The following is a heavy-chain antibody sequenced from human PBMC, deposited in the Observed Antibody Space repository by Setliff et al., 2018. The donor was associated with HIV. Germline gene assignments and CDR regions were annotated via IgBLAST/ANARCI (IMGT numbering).Heavy chain of an antibody. V-gene: IGHV3-53*01. Sequence: GGSVRLSCEASGFRVTDTYMAWVRQAPGKGLEWVTLIYKAGKTYYADFVKGRFTIARDDTKNTVSLQMTNLEPGDTAMYYCAKGGYGGAYYVAGYWGQGTKVTVSS. CDR3: AKGGYGGAYYVAGY. D-gene: IGHD5-18*01. CDR1: GFRVTDTY. CDR2: IYKAGKT. J-gene: IGHJ4*02.